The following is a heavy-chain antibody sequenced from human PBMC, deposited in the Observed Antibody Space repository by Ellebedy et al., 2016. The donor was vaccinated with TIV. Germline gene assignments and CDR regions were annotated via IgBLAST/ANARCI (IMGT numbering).Heavy chain of an antibody. CDR3: ARGRGYSGYGDY. CDR2: INHSGST. Sequence: SETLSLTXAVYGGSFSGYYWSWIRQPPGKGLEWIGEINHSGSTNYNPSLKSRVTISVDTSKNQFSLKLSSVTAADTAVYYCARGRGYSGYGDYWGQGTLVTVSS. V-gene: IGHV4-34*01. J-gene: IGHJ4*02. D-gene: IGHD5-12*01. CDR1: GGSFSGYY.